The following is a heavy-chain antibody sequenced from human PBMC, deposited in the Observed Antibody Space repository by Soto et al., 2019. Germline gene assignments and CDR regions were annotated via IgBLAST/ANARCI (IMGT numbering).Heavy chain of an antibody. V-gene: IGHV3-74*01. Sequence: VPLVESGGGSVQPGGSLRLSCVASGITFSGFWMHWVRQVPGKGLVWVARVDSAGSGTSYADSVKGRFTISRDNAKNTLSLQREGLRVEATAVYYCATVFEHWGQGIRVTVSS. CDR1: GITFSGFW. J-gene: IGHJ4*02. CDR3: ATVFEH. CDR2: VDSAGSGT.